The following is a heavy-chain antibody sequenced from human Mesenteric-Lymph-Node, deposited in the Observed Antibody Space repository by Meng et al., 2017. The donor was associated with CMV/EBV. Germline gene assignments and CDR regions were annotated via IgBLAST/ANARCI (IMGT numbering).Heavy chain of an antibody. J-gene: IGHJ6*02. CDR3: ARDPFYSPSYYGMDV. D-gene: IGHD3-3*02. Sequence: ASVKVSCKASGYTFTSYGISWVRQAPGQGLEWMGWISAYNGNTNYAQKLQGRVTMTTDTSTSTAYMELRSLRSDDTAVYYCARDPFYSPSYYGMDVWGQGTTVTVSS. CDR2: ISAYNGNT. CDR1: GYTFTSYG. V-gene: IGHV1-18*01.